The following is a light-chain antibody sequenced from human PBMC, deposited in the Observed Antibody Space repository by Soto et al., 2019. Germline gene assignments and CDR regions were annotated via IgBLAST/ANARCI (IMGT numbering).Light chain of an antibody. V-gene: IGKV3-20*01. CDR2: GAS. CDR3: QQYGSSPRT. Sequence: EIVLTQSPGTLSLSPGEGATLSCRASQSVSSNLAWCQQKPGQAPRLLIYGASSRATGIPDRFSGSGSGTDFTLTISRLETEDFAVYYCQQYGSSPRTFGQGTKGDIK. J-gene: IGKJ1*01. CDR1: QSVSSN.